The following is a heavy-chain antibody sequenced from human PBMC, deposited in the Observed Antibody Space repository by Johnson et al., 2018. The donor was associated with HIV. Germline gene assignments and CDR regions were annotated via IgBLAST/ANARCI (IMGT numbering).Heavy chain of an antibody. CDR2: ISYDGSNK. Sequence: QVQLVESGGGVVQPGRSLRLSCAASGFTFSSYAMHWVRQAPGKGLEWVAVISYDGSNKYYADSVKGRFTISRDNSKNTLYLQMNSLRAEDTAVYYCAKEVLGGWGGDAFDIWGQGTMVTVSS. V-gene: IGHV3-30-3*01. CDR3: AKEVLGGWGGDAFDI. J-gene: IGHJ3*02. D-gene: IGHD3-16*01. CDR1: GFTFSSYA.